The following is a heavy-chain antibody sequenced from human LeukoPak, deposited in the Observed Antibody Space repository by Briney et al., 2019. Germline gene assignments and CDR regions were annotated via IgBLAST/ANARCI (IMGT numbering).Heavy chain of an antibody. V-gene: IGHV3-21*01. Sequence: AGSLRLSCAASGFTFSSYSMNWVRQAPGKGLEWVSSIITGSSYIYHADSVKGRFTNSRDNDNNALYPQMNSPRAEDTAVYYCARDRGETYDFWSGAPPHWFDSEGQGTVVTVSA. CDR2: IITGSSYI. J-gene: IGHJ5*01. CDR1: GFTFSSYS. CDR3: ARDRGETYDFWSGAPPHWFDS. D-gene: IGHD3-3*01.